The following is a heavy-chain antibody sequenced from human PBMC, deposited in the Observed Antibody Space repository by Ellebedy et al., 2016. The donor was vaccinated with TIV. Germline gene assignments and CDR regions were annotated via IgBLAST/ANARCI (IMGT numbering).Heavy chain of an antibody. D-gene: IGHD3-10*01. CDR1: GFTFSSYA. CDR3: ARVSQVWFGELLTRNYYYGMDV. V-gene: IGHV3-30-3*01. J-gene: IGHJ6*02. CDR2: ISYDGSNK. Sequence: GESLKISCAASGFTFSSYAMHWVRQAQGKGLGWVAVISYDGSNKYYADSVKGRFTISRDNSKNTMYLQMNSLRAEDTAVYYCARVSQVWFGELLTRNYYYGMDVWGQGTTVTVSS.